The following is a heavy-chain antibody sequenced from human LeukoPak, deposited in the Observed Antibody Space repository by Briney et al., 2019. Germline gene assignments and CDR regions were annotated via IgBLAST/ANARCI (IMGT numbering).Heavy chain of an antibody. V-gene: IGHV3-48*04. CDR3: ARALRELLGQRYYFDY. D-gene: IGHD1-26*01. CDR1: GFTFSSYA. Sequence: GRPLRLSCAASGFTFSSYAMHWVRQAPGKGLEWVSYISSSSSTIYYADSVKGRFTISRDNAKDSLYLQMNSLRAENTAVYYCARALRELLGQRYYFDYWGQGTLVTVSS. J-gene: IGHJ4*02. CDR2: ISSSSSTI.